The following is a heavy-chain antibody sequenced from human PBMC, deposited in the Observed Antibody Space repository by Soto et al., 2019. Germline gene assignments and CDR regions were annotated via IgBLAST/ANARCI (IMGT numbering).Heavy chain of an antibody. CDR2: ISGSGGST. CDR1: GFTFSSYA. Sequence: GGSLRLSCAASGFTFSSYAMSWVRQAPGKGLEWVSAISGSGGSTYYADSVKGRFTISRDNSKNTLYLQMNSLRAEDTAVYYCAKAKEAGVVVAATLFDYWGQGTLVTVSS. D-gene: IGHD2-15*01. CDR3: AKAKEAGVVVAATLFDY. V-gene: IGHV3-23*01. J-gene: IGHJ4*02.